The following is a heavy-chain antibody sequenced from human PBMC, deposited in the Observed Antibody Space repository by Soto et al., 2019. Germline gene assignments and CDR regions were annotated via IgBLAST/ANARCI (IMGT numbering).Heavy chain of an antibody. CDR1: GGSISSIGYY. V-gene: IGHV4-39*01. CDR2: IYYSGST. Sequence: QLQLQESGPGLVKPSETLSLTCTVSGGSISSIGYYWGWIRQPPGKGLEWIGSIYYSGSTYYNPSLKSRVTISVDTSKNQFSLKLSSVTAADTAVYYCARQISRKDAFDIWGQGTMVTVSS. CDR3: ARQISRKDAFDI. J-gene: IGHJ3*02. D-gene: IGHD3-3*01.